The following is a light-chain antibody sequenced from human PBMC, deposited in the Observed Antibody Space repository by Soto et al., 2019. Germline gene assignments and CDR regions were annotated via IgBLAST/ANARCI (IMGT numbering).Light chain of an antibody. Sequence: EIVLTQSPATLSLFPGQRATLSCRASQSVGTYLAWYQQKPGQAPRLFISDASNRAKGIPARFSGSGSGTDFCLTISTLEPEDFAVYYCQQRAAWPPTFGQGTRLEIK. CDR3: QQRAAWPPT. V-gene: IGKV3-11*01. CDR1: QSVGTY. CDR2: DAS. J-gene: IGKJ5*01.